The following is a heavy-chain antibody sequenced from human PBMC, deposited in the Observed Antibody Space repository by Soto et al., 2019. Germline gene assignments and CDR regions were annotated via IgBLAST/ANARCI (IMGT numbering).Heavy chain of an antibody. CDR2: ISSSSSTI. J-gene: IGHJ5*02. D-gene: IGHD3-22*01. Sequence: GESLKISCAASGFTFSSYSMNWVRQAPGKGLEWVSYISSSSSTIYYADSVKGRFTISRDNAKNSLYLQMNSLRDEDTAVYYCARGRSGYFSSWGQGTLVTVSS. CDR1: GFTFSSYS. V-gene: IGHV3-48*02. CDR3: ARGRSGYFSS.